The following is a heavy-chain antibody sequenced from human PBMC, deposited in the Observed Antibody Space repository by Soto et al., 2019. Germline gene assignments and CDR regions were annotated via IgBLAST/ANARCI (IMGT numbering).Heavy chain of an antibody. CDR3: ARDRRIVVVVAAIDWFDP. CDR1: GYTFTSYG. J-gene: IGHJ5*02. CDR2: ISAYNGNT. D-gene: IGHD2-15*01. Sequence: QVQLVQSGAEVKKPGASVKVSCKASGYTFTSYGISWVRQAPGQGLEWMGWISAYNGNTNYAQKLQGRVTMTTDTSTSTAYMELRSLRSDDTAVYYCARDRRIVVVVAAIDWFDPWGQGTLVTVSS. V-gene: IGHV1-18*01.